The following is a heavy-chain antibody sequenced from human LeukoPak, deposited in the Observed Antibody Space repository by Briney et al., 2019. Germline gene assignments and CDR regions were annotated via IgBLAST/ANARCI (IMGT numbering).Heavy chain of an antibody. V-gene: IGHV4-39*01. CDR3: ATTNCGGDCYPAW. D-gene: IGHD2-21*02. CDR2: IYYSGST. Sequence: SETLSLTCTVSGASISSSAYYWGRIRQPPGKGLEWIGSIYYSGSTYYSPSLKSRVTISVDTSKNQFSLKLSSVTAADTAVYYCATTNCGGDCYPAWWGQGTLVTVSS. CDR1: GASISSSAYY. J-gene: IGHJ4*02.